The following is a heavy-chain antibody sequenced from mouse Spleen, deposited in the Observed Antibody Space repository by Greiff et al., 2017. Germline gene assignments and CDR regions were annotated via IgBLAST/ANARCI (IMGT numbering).Heavy chain of an antibody. CDR2: IWGDGST. D-gene: IGHD1-1*01. Sequence: QVQLKQSGPGLVAPSQSLSITCTVSGFSLTGYGVNWVRQPPGKGLEWLGMIWGDGSTDYNSALKSRLSISKDNSKSQVFLKMNSLQTDDTARYYCAREAVYYGSSYGYFDVWGAGTTVTVSS. CDR3: AREAVYYGSSYGYFDV. V-gene: IGHV2-6-7*01. J-gene: IGHJ1*01. CDR1: GFSLTGYG.